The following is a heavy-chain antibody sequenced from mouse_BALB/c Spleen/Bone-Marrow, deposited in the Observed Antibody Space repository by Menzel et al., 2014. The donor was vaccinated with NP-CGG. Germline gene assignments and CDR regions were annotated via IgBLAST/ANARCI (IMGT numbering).Heavy chain of an antibody. CDR3: TRDGKGNYDYAMDY. CDR1: GFTFSSYT. CDR2: ISSGGSYT. V-gene: IGHV5-6-4*01. Sequence: EVKLMDSGGGLVKPGGSLKLSRAASGFTFSSYTMSWVRQAPEKRLEWVATISSGGSYTYYPDSVKGRFTISRDNAKNTLYLQMSSLKSEDTAMYYCTRDGKGNYDYAMDYWGQGTSVTVSS. D-gene: IGHD2-1*01. J-gene: IGHJ4*01.